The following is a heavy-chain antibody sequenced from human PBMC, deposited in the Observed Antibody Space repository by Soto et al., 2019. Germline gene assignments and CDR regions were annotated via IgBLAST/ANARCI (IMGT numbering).Heavy chain of an antibody. V-gene: IGHV3-66*01. Sequence: VGSLRLSCPASGLTCCSYSMRWGRQAPGKGLEWVSVIYSGGSTYYADSVKGRFTISRDNSKNTLYLQMNSLRAEDTAVYYCAKDTAVAAISFLQLYYYFCLDVWGQGTTVTVSS. D-gene: IGHD6-19*01. CDR1: GLTCCSYS. CDR3: AKDTAVAAISFLQLYYYFCLDV. J-gene: IGHJ6*02. CDR2: IYSGGST.